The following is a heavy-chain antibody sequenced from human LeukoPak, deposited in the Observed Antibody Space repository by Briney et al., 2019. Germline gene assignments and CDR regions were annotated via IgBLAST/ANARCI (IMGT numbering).Heavy chain of an antibody. D-gene: IGHD4-23*01. Sequence: GGSLRLSRAASGFSFNTYAMNWVRQAAGKGLEWVSTISGSGSGSTTHYADSVKGRFTISRDNSKKILYLQMNSLRAEDTAMYYCAKDGRWDSWGQGILVTVSS. CDR1: GFSFNTYA. V-gene: IGHV3-23*01. CDR3: AKDGRWDS. CDR2: ISGSGSGSTT. J-gene: IGHJ4*02.